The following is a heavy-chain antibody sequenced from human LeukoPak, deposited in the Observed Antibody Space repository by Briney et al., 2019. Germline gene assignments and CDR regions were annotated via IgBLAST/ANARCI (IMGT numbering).Heavy chain of an antibody. CDR3: ATGTATTYYYYYYGMDV. Sequence: PGGSLRLSCKGSGYIFTSYWIGWVRQMPGKGLEGMGFIYPGDSDTRYSPSFQGQVTISADKSISTAYLQWNSLKASDTAMYYCATGTATTYYYYYYGMDVWGQGTTVTVSS. CDR1: GYIFTSYW. CDR2: IYPGDSDT. V-gene: IGHV5-51*01. D-gene: IGHD1-7*01. J-gene: IGHJ6*02.